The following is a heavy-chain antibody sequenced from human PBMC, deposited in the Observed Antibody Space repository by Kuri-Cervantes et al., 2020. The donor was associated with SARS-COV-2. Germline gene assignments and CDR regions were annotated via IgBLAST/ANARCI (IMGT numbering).Heavy chain of an antibody. CDR2: IKQDGSEK. Sequence: GESLKISCAASGFIFSSYWMSWVRQAPGKGLEWVANIKQDGSEKYYVDSVKGRFTISRDNAKNSLYLQMNSLRAEDTAVYYCARDLRLGKSLDYWGQGTLVTVSS. V-gene: IGHV3-7*01. CDR3: ARDLRLGKSLDY. CDR1: GFIFSSYW. J-gene: IGHJ4*02. D-gene: IGHD7-27*01.